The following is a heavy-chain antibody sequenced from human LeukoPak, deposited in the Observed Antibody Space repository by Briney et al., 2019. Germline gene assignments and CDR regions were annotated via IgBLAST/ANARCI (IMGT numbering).Heavy chain of an antibody. CDR1: GFTFSSYA. CDR2: ISGSGGST. V-gene: IGHV3-23*01. J-gene: IGHJ4*02. CDR3: ARTDYGSGSYSDY. D-gene: IGHD3-10*01. Sequence: GGSLRLSCAASGFTFSSYAMSWVRQAPGKGLEWVSAISGSGGSTYYADSVKGRFTISRDNSKNTLYLQMNNLRTEDTAVYYCARTDYGSGSYSDYWGQGTLVTVSS.